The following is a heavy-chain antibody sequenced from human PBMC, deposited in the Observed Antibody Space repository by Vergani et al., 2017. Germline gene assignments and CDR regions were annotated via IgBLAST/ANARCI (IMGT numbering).Heavy chain of an antibody. CDR1: GFTFSSYS. D-gene: IGHD4-11*01. CDR3: AREATTVTTTERYYYYGMDV. Sequence: EVQLLESGGGLVQPGGSLRLSCAASGFTFSSYSMNWVRQAPGKGLEWVSSISSSSSYIYYADSVKGRFTISRDNAKNSLYLQMNSLRAEDTAVYYCAREATTVTTTERYYYYGMDVWGQGTTVTVSS. J-gene: IGHJ6*02. V-gene: IGHV3-21*01. CDR2: ISSSSSYI.